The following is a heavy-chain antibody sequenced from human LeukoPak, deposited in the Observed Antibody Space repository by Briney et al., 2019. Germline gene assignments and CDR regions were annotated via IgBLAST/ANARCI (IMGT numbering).Heavy chain of an antibody. CDR3: ARELYYDILTGYYVDY. J-gene: IGHJ4*02. Sequence: SETLSLTCTVSGGSISSSSYYWGWIRQPPGKGLEWIGSIYYSGSTYYNPSLKSRVTISVDTSKNQFSLKLSSVTAADTAVYYCARELYYDILTGYYVDYWGQGTLVTVSS. V-gene: IGHV4-39*02. D-gene: IGHD3-9*01. CDR1: GGSISSSSYY. CDR2: IYYSGST.